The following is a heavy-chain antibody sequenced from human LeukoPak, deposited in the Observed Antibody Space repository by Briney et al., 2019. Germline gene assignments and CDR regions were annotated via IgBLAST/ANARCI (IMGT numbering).Heavy chain of an antibody. J-gene: IGHJ4*02. Sequence: GGSLRLSCAASGFTVSSNYMSWVRQAPGKGLEWVSVIYSGGSTYYADSAKGRFTISRDNSKNTLYLQMNSLRAEDTAVYYCARTPSGYSLADFDYWGQGTLVTVSS. CDR3: ARTPSGYSLADFDY. CDR2: IYSGGST. CDR1: GFTVSSNY. D-gene: IGHD5-18*01. V-gene: IGHV3-53*01.